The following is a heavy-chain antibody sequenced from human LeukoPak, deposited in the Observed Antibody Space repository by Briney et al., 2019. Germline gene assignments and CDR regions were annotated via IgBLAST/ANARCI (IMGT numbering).Heavy chain of an antibody. D-gene: IGHD6-6*01. CDR3: AREYSSSSGKALDY. J-gene: IGHJ4*02. CDR2: ISSSSSTI. CDR1: GLTFSTYS. V-gene: IGHV3-48*02. Sequence: PGGSLRLSCAASGLTFSTYSMNWVRQAPGKGLEWVSYISSSSSTICYADSVKGRFTISRDNAKNSLHLQMNTLRDEDTAVYYCAREYSSSSGKALDYWGQGTLVTVSS.